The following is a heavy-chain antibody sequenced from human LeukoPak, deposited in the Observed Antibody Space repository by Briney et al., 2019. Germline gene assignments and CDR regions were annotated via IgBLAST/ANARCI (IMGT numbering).Heavy chain of an antibody. CDR2: IRQDGSEK. CDR1: GFTIGSYW. Sequence: PGGSLRLSCAGSGFTIGSYWMSWVRQAPGKGLEWVANIRQDGSEKYYVDSVKGRLTISRDNAKNSLYLQMNSLRVEDTGIYYCARAGYYGDDAFDLWGQGTMVTVSS. D-gene: IGHD2/OR15-2a*01. J-gene: IGHJ3*01. V-gene: IGHV3-7*01. CDR3: ARAGYYGDDAFDL.